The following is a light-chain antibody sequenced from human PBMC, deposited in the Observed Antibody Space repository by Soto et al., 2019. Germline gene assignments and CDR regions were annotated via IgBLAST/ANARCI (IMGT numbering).Light chain of an antibody. CDR2: DAS. V-gene: IGKV1-5*01. CDR1: ESISCW. J-gene: IGKJ2*01. Sequence: DIQMTQSPSTLSASVGDRVTITCRASESISCWLAWYQQKPGKAPKFLIYDASSLKSGVPSRFSGSGSGTEFTLTISSLQPDDFATYYCQQYNCLSFTFGQGTKLEI. CDR3: QQYNCLSFT.